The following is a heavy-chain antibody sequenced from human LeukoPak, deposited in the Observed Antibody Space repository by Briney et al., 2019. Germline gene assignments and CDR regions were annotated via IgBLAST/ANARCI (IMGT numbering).Heavy chain of an antibody. CDR1: GGSINSHY. Sequence: SETLSLTCSVSGGSINSHYWSWIRQPPGKGLEWIGYIFNIGNTNYNPSLKSRVTISVDTSMSQFSLKLSSVTAADTAVYYCARSMYYYDSSEAYWGQGTLVTVSS. D-gene: IGHD3-22*01. J-gene: IGHJ4*02. V-gene: IGHV4-59*11. CDR2: IFNIGNT. CDR3: ARSMYYYDSSEAY.